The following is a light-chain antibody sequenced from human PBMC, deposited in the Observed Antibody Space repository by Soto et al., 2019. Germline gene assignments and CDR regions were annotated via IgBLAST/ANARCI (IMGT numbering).Light chain of an antibody. V-gene: IGKV4-1*01. CDR2: WAS. J-gene: IGKJ2*01. CDR1: QSVLYSSNNKNN. Sequence: DIVMTQSPDSLAVSLGERATINCKSSQSVLYSSNNKNNLAWYQQRPGQPPKLLIYWASTRESGVPDRFSGGGSGTDFTLTITSLQAEDVAVYYCQQYDSTPPTFGQGTKLEIK. CDR3: QQYDSTPPT.